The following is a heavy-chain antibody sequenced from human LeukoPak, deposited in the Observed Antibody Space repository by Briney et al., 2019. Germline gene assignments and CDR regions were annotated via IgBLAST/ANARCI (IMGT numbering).Heavy chain of an antibody. V-gene: IGHV1-18*01. CDR2: ISAYNGNT. D-gene: IGHD3-3*01. CDR3: ARPPDWSGGDP. Sequence: ASVKVSCKASGYTFTSYGISWVRQAPGPGLEWMGWISAYNGNTNYAKKRQARVTMTKHTSTSTAYMGLRSLRFDDTAVYDCARPPDWSGGDPWGQGTLVTVSS. J-gene: IGHJ5*02. CDR1: GYTFTSYG.